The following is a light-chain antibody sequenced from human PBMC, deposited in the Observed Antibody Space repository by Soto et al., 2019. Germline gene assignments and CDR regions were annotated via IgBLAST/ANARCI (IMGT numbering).Light chain of an antibody. CDR1: SSDVGGYNY. J-gene: IGLJ1*01. Sequence: QSVLTQPPSASGSPGQSVTISCTGTSSDVGGYNYVSWYQQHPGKAPKLMIYEVSKRPLGVPDRFSGSKSGNTASLTVSGLQAEDEADYYCSSYAGSNSYVFGTGTKVTVL. V-gene: IGLV2-8*01. CDR3: SSYAGSNSYV. CDR2: EVS.